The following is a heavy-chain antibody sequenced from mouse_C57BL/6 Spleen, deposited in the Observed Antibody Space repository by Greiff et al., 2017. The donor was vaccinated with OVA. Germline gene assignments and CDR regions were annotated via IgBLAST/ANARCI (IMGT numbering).Heavy chain of an antibody. CDR3: AREGDYYGSSYGY. CDR1: GYSITSGYY. CDR2: ISYDGSN. V-gene: IGHV3-6*01. J-gene: IGHJ3*01. Sequence: EVKLVESGPGLVKPSQSLSLTCSVTGYSITSGYYWNWIRQFPGNKLEWMGYISYDGSNNYNPSLKNRISITRDTSKNQFFLKLNSVTTEDTATYYCAREGDYYGSSYGYWGQGTLVTVSA. D-gene: IGHD1-1*01.